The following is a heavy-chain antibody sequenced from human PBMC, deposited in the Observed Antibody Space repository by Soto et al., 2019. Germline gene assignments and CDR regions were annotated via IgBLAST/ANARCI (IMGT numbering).Heavy chain of an antibody. CDR2: IHHSGST. V-gene: IGHV4-39*01. CDR3: ARELGGTTDY. Sequence: SETLSLTCAVSGGSIGSSTYYWGWIRQPPGKGLEWIGTIHHSGSTYYNPNPSLKTRITISVDTSKNQFSLRLTSVTATDTAVYYCARELGGTTDYWGHGTLVTVSS. CDR1: GGSIGSSTYY. D-gene: IGHD1-1*01. J-gene: IGHJ4*01.